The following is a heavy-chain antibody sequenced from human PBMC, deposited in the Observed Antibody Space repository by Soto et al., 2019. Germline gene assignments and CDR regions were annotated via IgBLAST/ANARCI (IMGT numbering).Heavy chain of an antibody. V-gene: IGHV3-23*01. CDR1: GFTFSSYA. D-gene: IGHD2-8*01. Sequence: PGGSLRLSCAASGFTFSSYAMSWVRQAPGKGLEWVSAISGSGGSTYYADSVKGRFTISRDNSKNTLYLQMNSLRAEDTAVYYCANVWAVASQHDYWGQGTLVTVSS. CDR3: ANVWAVASQHDY. J-gene: IGHJ4*02. CDR2: ISGSGGST.